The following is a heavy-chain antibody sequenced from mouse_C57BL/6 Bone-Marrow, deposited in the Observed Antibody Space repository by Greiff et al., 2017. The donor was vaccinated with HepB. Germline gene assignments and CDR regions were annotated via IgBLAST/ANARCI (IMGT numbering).Heavy chain of an antibody. CDR2: INSGGSYT. CDR1: GFTFSSYA. CDR3: ARAARALFDY. D-gene: IGHD3-1*01. V-gene: IGHV5-9-3*01. Sequence: EVQLVESGGGLVKPGGSLKLSCAASGFTFSSYAMSWVRQTPEKRLEWVATINSGGSYTYYPDSVKGRFTISRDNAKNTLYLQMSSLRSEDTAMYYCARAARALFDYWGQGTTLTGSS. J-gene: IGHJ2*01.